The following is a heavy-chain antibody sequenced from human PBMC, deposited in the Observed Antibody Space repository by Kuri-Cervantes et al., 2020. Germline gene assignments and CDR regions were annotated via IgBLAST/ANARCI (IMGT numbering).Heavy chain of an antibody. CDR2: IYYSGST. Sequence: ESLKISCTVSGGSVSSGSYYWSWIRQPPGKGLEWIGYIYYSGSTNYNPSLKSRVTISVDTSKNQFSLKLSSVTAADTAVYYCARKGNYGDYFYAFDIWGQGTMVTVSS. V-gene: IGHV4-61*01. CDR3: ARKGNYGDYFYAFDI. J-gene: IGHJ3*02. CDR1: GGSVSSGSYY. D-gene: IGHD4-17*01.